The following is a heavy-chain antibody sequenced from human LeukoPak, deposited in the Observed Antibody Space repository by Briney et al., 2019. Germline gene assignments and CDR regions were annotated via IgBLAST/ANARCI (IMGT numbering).Heavy chain of an antibody. CDR1: GFTVSSNY. CDR2: IYSGGST. J-gene: IGHJ5*02. CDR3: ARATQYDPGRFDP. Sequence: PGGSLRLSCAASGFTVSSNYMSWVRQAPGKGLEWVSVIYSGGSTYYADSVKGRFTISRDNSKNTLYLQMNSLRAEDTAVYCCARATQYDPGRFDPWGQGTLVTVSS. V-gene: IGHV3-53*01. D-gene: IGHD1-1*01.